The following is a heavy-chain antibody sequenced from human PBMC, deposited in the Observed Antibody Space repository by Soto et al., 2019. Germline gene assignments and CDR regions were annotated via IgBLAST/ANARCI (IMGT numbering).Heavy chain of an antibody. J-gene: IGHJ3*02. Sequence: SETLSLTCAVSSGSISSSNWWSWVRQPPGKGLEWIGEIYHSGSTNYNPSLKSRVTISVDKSKNQFSLKLSSVTAADTAVYYCARVFLTYGSGPLDAFDIWGQGTMVTVSS. V-gene: IGHV4-4*02. CDR2: IYHSGST. CDR3: ARVFLTYGSGPLDAFDI. CDR1: SGSISSSNW. D-gene: IGHD3-10*01.